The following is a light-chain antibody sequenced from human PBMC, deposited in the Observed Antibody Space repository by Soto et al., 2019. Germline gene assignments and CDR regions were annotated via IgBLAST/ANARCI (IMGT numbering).Light chain of an antibody. CDR1: QSFSGW. Sequence: DIQMTQSPSTLSATAGDRVTITCRASQSFSGWLAWYQQKPGKAPKLLIYDVSNLESGVPSRFSGSGSGTDFTLTISSLQPEDFATYYCQQTYGTPQTFGQGTKVDIK. CDR3: QQTYGTPQT. V-gene: IGKV1-5*01. J-gene: IGKJ1*01. CDR2: DVS.